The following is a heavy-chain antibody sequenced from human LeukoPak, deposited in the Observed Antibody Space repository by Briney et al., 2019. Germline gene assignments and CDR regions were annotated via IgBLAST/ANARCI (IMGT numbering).Heavy chain of an antibody. Sequence: PGGSLRLSCAASGFTFSSYWMCWVRQAPGKGLEWVANIKQDGSEKYYVDSVKGRFTISRDNAKNSLYLQMNSLRAEDTAVYYCARPRIAVAGRGYYFDYWGQGTLVTVSS. V-gene: IGHV3-7*01. J-gene: IGHJ4*02. CDR1: GFTFSSYW. D-gene: IGHD6-19*01. CDR2: IKQDGSEK. CDR3: ARPRIAVAGRGYYFDY.